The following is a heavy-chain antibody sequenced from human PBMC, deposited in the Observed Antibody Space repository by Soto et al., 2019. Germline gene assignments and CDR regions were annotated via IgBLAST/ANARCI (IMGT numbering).Heavy chain of an antibody. J-gene: IGHJ5*02. CDR2: VFYTGFT. CDR3: ARTAIFGVARLNWLDP. V-gene: IGHV4-39*07. D-gene: IGHD3-3*01. Sequence: SETLSLTCAASGGSISGSYYYWGWLRQSPGKGPEWIGSVFYTGFTSYNPSLESRVSVSVDTSKHQFSLKLSSVTAADTAVYYCARTAIFGVARLNWLDPWGQGTMVTVYS. CDR1: GGSISGSYYY.